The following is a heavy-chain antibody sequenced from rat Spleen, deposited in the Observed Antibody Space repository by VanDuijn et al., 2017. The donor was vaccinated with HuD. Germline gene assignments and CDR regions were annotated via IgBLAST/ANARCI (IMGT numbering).Heavy chain of an antibody. J-gene: IGHJ1*01. Sequence: EVQLVESGGGLVQPGRSLKLSCAASGFTFSNYDMAWVRQAPTKGLEWVASITNTGGSTYYPDSVKGRFTIPRDNSKSTLYLQMNSLRSEDTATYYCTRVASGYWYFDFWGPGTMVTVSS. CDR1: GFTFSNYD. D-gene: IGHD3-2*01. CDR2: ITNTGGST. V-gene: IGHV5S23*01. CDR3: TRVASGYWYFDF.